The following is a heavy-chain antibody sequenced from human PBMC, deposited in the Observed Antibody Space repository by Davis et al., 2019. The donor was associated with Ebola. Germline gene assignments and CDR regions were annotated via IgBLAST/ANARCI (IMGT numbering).Heavy chain of an antibody. CDR1: GGSISSYY. D-gene: IGHD3-10*01. V-gene: IGHV4-59*01. CDR2: IYYSGST. CDR3: ARDSGRGWFDP. J-gene: IGHJ5*02. Sequence: GSLRLSCTVSGGSISSYYWSWIRQPPGKGLEWIGYIYYSGSTNYNPSLKSRVTISVDTSKNQFSLKLSSVTAADTAVYYCARDSGRGWFDPWGQGTLVTVSS.